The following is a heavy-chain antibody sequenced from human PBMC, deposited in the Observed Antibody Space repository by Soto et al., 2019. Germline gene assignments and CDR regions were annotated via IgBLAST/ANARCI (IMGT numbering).Heavy chain of an antibody. D-gene: IGHD3-10*01. J-gene: IGHJ4*02. Sequence: QVQLQQWGAGLLKPSETLSLTCAVYGGSFSGYYWSWIRQPPGKGLEWIGEINHSGSTNYNLSLKSRVTISVDTSKNQFSLKLSSVTAADTAVYYCARVSVRGGFDYWGQGTLVTVSS. CDR1: GGSFSGYY. V-gene: IGHV4-34*01. CDR2: INHSGST. CDR3: ARVSVRGGFDY.